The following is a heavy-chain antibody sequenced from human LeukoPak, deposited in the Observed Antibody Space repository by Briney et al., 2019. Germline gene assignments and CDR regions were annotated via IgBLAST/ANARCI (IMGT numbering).Heavy chain of an antibody. CDR1: GFTFSRHS. CDR2: ILYDGSNQ. Sequence: GGSLRLSCAASGFTFSRHSMHWVRQAPGKGLEWLALILYDGSNQYYGDSVKGRFTISRDNARNLLFLQMNGLRAEDTAVYYCARGRSITLLRGVAMSDGFDIWGQGAMVAVSS. CDR3: ARGRSITLLRGVAMSDGFDI. V-gene: IGHV3-30-3*01. D-gene: IGHD3-10*01. J-gene: IGHJ3*02.